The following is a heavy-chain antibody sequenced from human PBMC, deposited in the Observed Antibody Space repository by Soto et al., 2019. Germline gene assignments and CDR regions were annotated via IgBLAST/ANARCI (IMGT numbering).Heavy chain of an antibody. V-gene: IGHV3-30*04. CDR3: ATGGDLAARPDGDYYYGVDV. J-gene: IGHJ6*02. CDR1: GFTFRNYA. D-gene: IGHD6-6*01. Sequence: QVQLVESGGGVVQPGRSLRVSCAASGFTFRNYAIHWVRQAPGKGLEWVAVISFDGRNKYYADSVKGRFTISRDNSKNTLYLQMTSLRGEDPAVYYCATGGDLAARPDGDYYYGVDVWGQGTSVTVSS. CDR2: ISFDGRNK.